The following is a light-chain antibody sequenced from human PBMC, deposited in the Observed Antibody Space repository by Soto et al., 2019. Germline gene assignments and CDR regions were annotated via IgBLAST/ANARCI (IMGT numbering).Light chain of an antibody. CDR3: QQYGSSPT. J-gene: IGKJ1*01. CDR2: GAS. Sequence: VMTQSPATLSVSPGERATLSCRASQSITNNLAWYQQKPGQAPRLLIYGASSRATGIPDRFSGSGSGTDFTLTISRLEPEDFAVYYCQQYGSSPTFGQGTKVDIK. V-gene: IGKV3-20*01. CDR1: QSITNN.